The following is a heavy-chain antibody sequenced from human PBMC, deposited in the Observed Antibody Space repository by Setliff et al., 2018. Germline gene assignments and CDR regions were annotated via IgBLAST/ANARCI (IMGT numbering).Heavy chain of an antibody. CDR2: IIPMFSTT. CDR1: GGTFSSYA. Sequence: SVKVSCKASGGTFSSYAISWVRQAPGQGLEWMGGIIPMFSTTNYAQKFQGRVTMTTDESTNTAYMELSSLRSEDTAVYYCARDRPPGDILTNYYYYMDVWGKGTTVTVSS. J-gene: IGHJ6*03. D-gene: IGHD3-9*01. CDR3: ARDRPPGDILTNYYYYMDV. V-gene: IGHV1-69*05.